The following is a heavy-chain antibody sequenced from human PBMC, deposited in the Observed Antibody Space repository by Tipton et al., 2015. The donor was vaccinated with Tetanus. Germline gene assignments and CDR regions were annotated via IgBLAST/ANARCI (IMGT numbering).Heavy chain of an antibody. D-gene: IGHD3-10*01. Sequence: QLVQSGAEAKKPGSSVKVSCKASGGTFSSYAISWVRQAPGQGLERMGGIIPIFGTANYAQKFQGRVTITADESTSTAYMELSSLRSEDTAVYYCASGTRGVVRGVIFAFDIWGQGTMVTVSS. CDR2: IIPIFGTA. CDR1: GGTFSSYA. J-gene: IGHJ3*02. CDR3: ASGTRGVVRGVIFAFDI. V-gene: IGHV1-69*01.